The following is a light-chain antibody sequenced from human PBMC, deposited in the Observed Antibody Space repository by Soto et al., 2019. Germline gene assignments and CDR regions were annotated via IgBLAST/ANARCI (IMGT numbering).Light chain of an antibody. CDR3: SSYAGSNNLI. Sequence: QSVLTQPASVSGSPGQSITISCTGTSSDIGTYNLVSWYQHYPGKAPKLMIYEGIKRPSGVSNRFSGSKSGNTAFLTISGLQSEDEADYYCSSYAGSNNLIFGGGTKLTVL. J-gene: IGLJ2*01. CDR2: EGI. CDR1: SSDIGTYNL. V-gene: IGLV2-23*01.